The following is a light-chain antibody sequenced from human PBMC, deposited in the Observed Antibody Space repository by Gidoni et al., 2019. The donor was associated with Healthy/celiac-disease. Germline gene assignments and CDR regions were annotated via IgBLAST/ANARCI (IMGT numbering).Light chain of an antibody. J-gene: IGKJ4*01. V-gene: IGKV3-11*01. CDR2: DAS. Sequence: ELVLPQSPATLSLSPGERATLSCRASQSVSSYLAWYQQKPGQAPRLLIDDASNRATGIPARFSGSGSGTDFTLTISSLEPEDFAVYYCQQRSNWLTFGGGTKVEIK. CDR3: QQRSNWLT. CDR1: QSVSSY.